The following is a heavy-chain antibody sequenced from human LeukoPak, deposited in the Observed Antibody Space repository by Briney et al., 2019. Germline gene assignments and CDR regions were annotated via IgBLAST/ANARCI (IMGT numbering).Heavy chain of an antibody. Sequence: SETLSLTCTVSGGSISSYYWGWIRQPPGKGLEWIGSIYHSGSTYYNPSLKSRVTISVDTSKNQFSLKLSSVTAADTAVYYCARRRRGDAFDIWGQGTMVTVSS. V-gene: IGHV4-38-2*02. CDR3: ARRRRGDAFDI. CDR1: GGSISSYY. J-gene: IGHJ3*02. CDR2: IYHSGST. D-gene: IGHD1-14*01.